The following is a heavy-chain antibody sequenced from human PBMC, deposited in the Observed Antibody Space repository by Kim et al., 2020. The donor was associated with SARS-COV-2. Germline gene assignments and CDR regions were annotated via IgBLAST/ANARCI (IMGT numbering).Heavy chain of an antibody. V-gene: IGHV4-61*02. J-gene: IGHJ5*02. CDR3: ARDPTGYSSSWFDP. CDR2: IYTSGST. CDR1: GGSISSGSYY. Sequence: SETLSLTCTVSGGSISSGSYYWSWIRQPAGKGLEWIGRIYTSGSTNYNPSLKSRVTISVDTSKNQFSLKLSSVTAADTAVYYCARDPTGYSSSWFDPWGQGCLVTASS. D-gene: IGHD6-13*01.